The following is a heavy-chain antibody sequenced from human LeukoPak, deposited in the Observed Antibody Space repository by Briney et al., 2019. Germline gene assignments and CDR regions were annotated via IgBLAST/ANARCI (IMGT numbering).Heavy chain of an antibody. CDR1: GFTFYNYA. CDR2: FYSSGTT. Sequence: PGGSLRLSCAASGFTFYNYAMTWVRQAPGKGLEWVSVFYSSGTTNYADSVKGRFIISRDNSKNTLYLQMNSLRAEDTAVYYCASRGEYSSSWYGMDVWGQGTTVTVSS. CDR3: ASRGEYSSSWYGMDV. V-gene: IGHV3-23*05. D-gene: IGHD6-13*01. J-gene: IGHJ6*02.